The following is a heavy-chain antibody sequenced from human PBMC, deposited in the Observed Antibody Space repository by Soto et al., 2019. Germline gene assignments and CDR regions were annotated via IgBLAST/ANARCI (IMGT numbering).Heavy chain of an antibody. CDR2: KSYDGATA. J-gene: IGHJ4*02. V-gene: IGHV3-30-3*01. Sequence: VQLVESGGGVVQPWRSLRLSCVTSGFSFSSHAVHWVRQAPGKGLEWLAAKSYDGATAYYADSVKGRFTISRDNSKNTLFLHMNRLRDEDTAFYYCARDEIGWLQMKYFDYWGQGTLVTVSS. CDR3: ARDEIGWLQMKYFDY. CDR1: GFSFSSHA. D-gene: IGHD5-12*01.